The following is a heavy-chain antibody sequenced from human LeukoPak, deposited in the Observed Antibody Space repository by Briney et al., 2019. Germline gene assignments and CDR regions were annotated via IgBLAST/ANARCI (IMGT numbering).Heavy chain of an antibody. Sequence: GSLRLSCAASGFTFSSYAMSWVRQAPGKGLEWVSAISGRGGSTYYADSVKGRFTISRDNSKNTLYLQMNSLIAEDTAVYYCAKASQYYDSSGYYFDYWGQGTLVTVSS. D-gene: IGHD3-22*01. CDR3: AKASQYYDSSGYYFDY. CDR2: ISGRGGST. J-gene: IGHJ4*02. CDR1: GFTFSSYA. V-gene: IGHV3-23*01.